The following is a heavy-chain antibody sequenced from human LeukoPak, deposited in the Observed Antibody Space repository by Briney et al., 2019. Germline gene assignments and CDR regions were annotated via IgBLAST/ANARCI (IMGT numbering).Heavy chain of an antibody. J-gene: IGHJ6*04. CDR2: ISSSSSYI. D-gene: IGHD3-10*02. V-gene: IGHV3-21*01. CDR1: GFTFSSYA. CDR3: AELGITMIGGV. Sequence: PGGSLRLSCAASGFTFSSYAMNWVRQAPGKGLEWVSSISSSSSYIYYADSVKGRFTISRDNAKNSLYLQMNSLGAEDTAVYYCAELGITMIGGVWGKGTTVTISS.